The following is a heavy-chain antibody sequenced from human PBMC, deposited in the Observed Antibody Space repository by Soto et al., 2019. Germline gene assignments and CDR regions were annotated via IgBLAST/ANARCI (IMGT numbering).Heavy chain of an antibody. J-gene: IGHJ4*02. CDR2: IYPGDSDT. V-gene: IGHV5-51*01. CDR3: ARHIDIVATIGGRHYFDY. CDR1: GYSFTSYW. Sequence: GEALKISCKGSGYSFTSYWVGLGRQMPRKSLEWMGIIYPGDSDTRYSPSFQGQVTISADKSISTAYLQWSSLKASDTAMYYCARHIDIVATIGGRHYFDYWGQGTLVTVSS. D-gene: IGHD5-12*01.